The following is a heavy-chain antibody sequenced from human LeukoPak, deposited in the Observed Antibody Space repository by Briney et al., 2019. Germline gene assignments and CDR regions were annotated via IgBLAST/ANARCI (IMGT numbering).Heavy chain of an antibody. Sequence: PGGSLRLSCAASGFTFSSYAMHWVRQAPGKGLEWVAVISYGGSNKYYADSVKGRFTISRDNSKNTLYLQMNSLRAEDTAVYYCARSGVSYSSGWYAPYGMDVWGQGTTVTVSS. CDR3: ARSGVSYSSGWYAPYGMDV. D-gene: IGHD6-19*01. CDR2: ISYGGSNK. J-gene: IGHJ6*02. CDR1: GFTFSSYA. V-gene: IGHV3-30-3*01.